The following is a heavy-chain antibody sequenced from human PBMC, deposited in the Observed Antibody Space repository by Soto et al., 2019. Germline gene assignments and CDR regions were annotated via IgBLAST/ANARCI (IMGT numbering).Heavy chain of an antibody. J-gene: IGHJ4*02. CDR3: ARRYYDFSYGPDY. V-gene: IGHV4-39*01. Sequence: QLQLQESGPGLVKPSETLSLTCTVSGGSISSSSYYWGWIRQPPGKGLEWIGSIYYSGSTYYNPSLKSRVTISVDTSKNQFSLKLSSVTAADTAVYYCARRYYDFSYGPDYWGQGTLVTVSS. D-gene: IGHD3-3*01. CDR1: GGSISSSSYY. CDR2: IYYSGST.